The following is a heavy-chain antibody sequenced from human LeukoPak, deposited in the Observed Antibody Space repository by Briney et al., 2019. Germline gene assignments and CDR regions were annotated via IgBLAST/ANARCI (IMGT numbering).Heavy chain of an antibody. CDR2: INHSGST. J-gene: IGHJ4*02. Sequence: NPSETLSLTCAVYGGSFSGYYWSWIRQPPGKGLEWIGEINHSGSTNYNPSLKRRVTISVDTSKIQFSLKLSSVTAADTAVYYCARGRTHYYDSSGYSSFFDYWGQGTLVTVSS. V-gene: IGHV4-34*01. CDR3: ARGRTHYYDSSGYSSFFDY. D-gene: IGHD3-22*01. CDR1: GGSFSGYY.